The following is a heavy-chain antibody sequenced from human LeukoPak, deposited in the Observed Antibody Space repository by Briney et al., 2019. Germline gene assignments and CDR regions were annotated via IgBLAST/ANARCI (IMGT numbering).Heavy chain of an antibody. J-gene: IGHJ1*01. CDR1: GFTFSSYS. CDR2: ISSSSSTI. Sequence: GGSLRLSCAASGFTFSSYSMNWVRQAPGKGLEWVSYISSSSSTIYYADSVKGRFTISRDNAKNSLYLQMNSLRAEDTAVYYCARETTMVRGVSHLQHWGQGTLVTVSS. CDR3: ARETTMVRGVSHLQH. V-gene: IGHV3-48*01. D-gene: IGHD3-10*01.